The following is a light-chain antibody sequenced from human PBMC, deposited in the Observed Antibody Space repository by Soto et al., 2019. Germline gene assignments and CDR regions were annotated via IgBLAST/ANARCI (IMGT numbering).Light chain of an antibody. CDR3: QQANTFPLT. V-gene: IGKV1-39*01. CDR2: AAS. CDR1: QSISSY. J-gene: IGKJ5*01. Sequence: DIQTTESPSCLSASVGSRLTITGRASQSISSYLNWYQQKPGKAPQLLMYAASSLQSGVPSRFSSSGSGTHFTLTISSLQTEDFATYYCQQANTFPLTVGQGTRLE.